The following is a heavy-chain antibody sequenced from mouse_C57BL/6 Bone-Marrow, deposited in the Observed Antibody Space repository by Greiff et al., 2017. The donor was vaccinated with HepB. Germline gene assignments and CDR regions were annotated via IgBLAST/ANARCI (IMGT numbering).Heavy chain of an antibody. Sequence: QVQLQQPGAELVKPGASVKLSCKASGYTFTSYWLHWVKQRPGQGLEWIGMIHPKSGSTNYNEKFKSKVTLTVDKASSTAYMQLSSLTSEDSAVYYCARGRWIQAWFADWGKGTLVTVSA. D-gene: IGHD2-3*01. V-gene: IGHV1-64*01. CDR3: ARGRWIQAWFAD. CDR1: GYTFTSYW. J-gene: IGHJ3*01. CDR2: IHPKSGST.